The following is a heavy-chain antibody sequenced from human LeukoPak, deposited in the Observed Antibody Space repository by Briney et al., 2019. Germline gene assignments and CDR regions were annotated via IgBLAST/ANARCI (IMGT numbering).Heavy chain of an antibody. Sequence: PSETLSLTCTVSGHSISSGYYWGWIRQPPGKGLEWIGSIYHSGSTYYNPSLKSRVTISVDTSKNQFSLKLSSVTAADTAVYYCARDLYGDYDYYYYYMDVWGKGTTVTISS. D-gene: IGHD4-17*01. CDR3: ARDLYGDYDYYYYYMDV. J-gene: IGHJ6*03. CDR2: IYHSGST. CDR1: GHSISSGYY. V-gene: IGHV4-38-2*02.